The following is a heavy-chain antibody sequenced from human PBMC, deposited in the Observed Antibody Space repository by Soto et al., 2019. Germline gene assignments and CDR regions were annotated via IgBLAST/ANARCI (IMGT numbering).Heavy chain of an antibody. D-gene: IGHD6-19*01. CDR2: ISSSSSTI. CDR3: ARDSRSLYISGWFARRHDAFAS. Sequence: GGSLRLSCAASGFTFSSYSMNWVRQAPGKGLEWVSYISSSSSTIYYADSVKGRFTISRDNAKNSLYLQMNSLRDEDTAVYYCARDSRSLYISGWFARRHDAFASWGQGTMVTVAS. J-gene: IGHJ3*02. CDR1: GFTFSSYS. V-gene: IGHV3-48*02.